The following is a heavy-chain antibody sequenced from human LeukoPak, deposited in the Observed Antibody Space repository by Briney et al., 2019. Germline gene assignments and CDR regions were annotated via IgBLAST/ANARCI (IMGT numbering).Heavy chain of an antibody. CDR3: ARDPRYYYYMDV. Sequence: ASVKVSCKASGYTFRGYYMHWVRQAPGQGLEWMGWINSYNGGTNYAQKFQGRVTMTRDMSISTAYMELSRLRSDDTAVYYCARDPRYYYYMDVWGKGTTVTVSS. CDR1: GYTFRGYY. J-gene: IGHJ6*03. V-gene: IGHV1-2*02. CDR2: INSYNGGT.